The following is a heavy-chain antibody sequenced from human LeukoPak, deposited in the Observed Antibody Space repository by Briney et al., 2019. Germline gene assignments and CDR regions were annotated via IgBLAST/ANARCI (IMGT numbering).Heavy chain of an antibody. Sequence: GGSLRLSCAASGFTFSSYAMSWVRQAPGKRLEFVSAITSSGGNIHYANSVKGRFTISRDNSKNSLYLQMGGLRTEDMAVYHCARVKAGATISDFYYYYMDVWGKGTTVTVSS. J-gene: IGHJ6*03. V-gene: IGHV3-64*01. CDR1: GFTFSSYA. CDR3: ARVKAGATISDFYYYYMDV. CDR2: ITSSGGNI. D-gene: IGHD1-26*01.